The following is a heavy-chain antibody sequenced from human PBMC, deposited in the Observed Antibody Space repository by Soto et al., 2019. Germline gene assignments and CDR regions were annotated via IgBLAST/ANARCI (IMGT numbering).Heavy chain of an antibody. CDR3: ARESEDLTSNFDY. CDR2: ISSSTNYI. CDR1: GLTFTRYR. Sequence: GGSRRLSCAASGLTFTRYRMNWVRQAPGKGLEWVSSISSSTNYIYYGDSMKGRFTISKYNAKNSLYLEMKSLRAEDTAVYYCARESEDLTSNFDYWGQGTLVTVSS. J-gene: IGHJ4*02. V-gene: IGHV3-21*06.